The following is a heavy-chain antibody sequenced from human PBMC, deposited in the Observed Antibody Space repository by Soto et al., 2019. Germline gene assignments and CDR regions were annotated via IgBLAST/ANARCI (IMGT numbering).Heavy chain of an antibody. J-gene: IGHJ4*02. CDR2: INHSGST. CDR3: AREKPYSSSWYHDY. V-gene: IGHV4-34*01. D-gene: IGHD6-13*01. Sequence: QVQLQQWGAGLLKPSETLSLTCAVYGGSFSGYYWSWIRQPPGKGLEWIGEINHSGSTNYNPSLKDRVTISVDTSKNQFSLKLSSVTAAGTAVYYCAREKPYSSSWYHDYWGQGTLVTVSS. CDR1: GGSFSGYY.